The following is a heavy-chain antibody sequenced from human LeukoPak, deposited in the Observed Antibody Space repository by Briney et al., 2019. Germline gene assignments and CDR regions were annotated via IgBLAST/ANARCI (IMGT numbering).Heavy chain of an antibody. J-gene: IGHJ4*02. CDR1: GFTFSSYG. V-gene: IGHV3-30*02. CDR2: IRYDGSNK. D-gene: IGHD3-10*01. Sequence: GGSLRLSCAASGFTFSSYGMHWVRQAPGKGLEWVAFIRYDGSNKFYADSVKGRFTISRDNSKNTLCLQMNSLRAEDTAVYYCAKDLYGSGSYQIRLFDYWGQGTLVTVSS. CDR3: AKDLYGSGSYQIRLFDY.